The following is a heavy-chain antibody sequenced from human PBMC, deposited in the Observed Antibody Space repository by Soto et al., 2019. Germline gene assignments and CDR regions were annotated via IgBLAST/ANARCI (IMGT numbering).Heavy chain of an antibody. CDR1: SGPFSGYY. V-gene: IGHV4-34*01. J-gene: IGHJ3*02. D-gene: IGHD1-1*01. CDR3: AISYITNDAFDI. Sequence: QVQLQQWGAGLLKPSETLSLTCAVSSGPFSGYYWSWIRQSPGKGLEWIGEISHSGSTNYNPSIKSRVTISVDTSKNQFSLKWSSVTAADTAVYYCAISYITNDAFDIWGQGTLVTVSS. CDR2: ISHSGST.